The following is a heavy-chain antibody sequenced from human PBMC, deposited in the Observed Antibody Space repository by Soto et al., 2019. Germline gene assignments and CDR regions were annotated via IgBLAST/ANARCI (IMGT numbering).Heavy chain of an antibody. CDR1: GFTFSSYA. V-gene: IGHV3-30-3*01. D-gene: IGHD6-6*01. CDR2: ISYDGSNK. CDR3: ARDEVFGSWAAPYDY. Sequence: GGSLRLSCAASGFTFSSYAMHWVRQAPGKGLEWVAVISYDGSNKYYADSVKGRFTISRDNSKNTLYLQMNSLRAEDTAVYYCARDEVFGSWAAPYDYWGQGTLVTVSS. J-gene: IGHJ4*02.